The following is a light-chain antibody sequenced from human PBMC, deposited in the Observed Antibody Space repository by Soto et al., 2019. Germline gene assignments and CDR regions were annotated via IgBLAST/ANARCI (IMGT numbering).Light chain of an antibody. J-gene: IGKJ2*01. CDR3: QHCGSSSYT. Sequence: EIVLTQSPGTLSLSPGERATLSCRASQSVSSSYLAWYQQKPGQAPTLLIYGASSRATGIPDRFSGSGSGTDFTLTISRLEPEDFAMYYCQHCGSSSYTFGQGTKLEI. V-gene: IGKV3-20*01. CDR2: GAS. CDR1: QSVSSSY.